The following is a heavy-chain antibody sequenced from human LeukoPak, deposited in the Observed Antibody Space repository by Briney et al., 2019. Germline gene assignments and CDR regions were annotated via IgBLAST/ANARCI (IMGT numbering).Heavy chain of an antibody. CDR1: GYTFTSYG. CDR3: ARDTSRISKLIQLWLIDY. V-gene: IGHV1-18*01. J-gene: IGHJ4*02. Sequence: GASVKVSCKASGYTFTSYGISWVRQAPGQGLECMGWISAYNGNTNYAQKLQGRVTMTTDTSTSTAYMELRSLRSDDTAVYYCARDTSRISKLIQLWLIDYWGQGTLVTVSS. CDR2: ISAYNGNT. D-gene: IGHD5-18*01.